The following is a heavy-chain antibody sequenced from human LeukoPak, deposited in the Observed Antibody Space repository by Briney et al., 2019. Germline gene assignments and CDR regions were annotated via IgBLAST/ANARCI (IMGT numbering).Heavy chain of an antibody. CDR1: GFTFSSYA. CDR2: IKQDGSEK. J-gene: IGHJ4*02. CDR3: ARDLILYSSSRSPY. Sequence: GGSLRLSCAASGFTFSSYAMSWVRQAPGKGLEWVANIKQDGSEKYYVDSVKGRFTISRDNAKNSLYLQMNSLRAEDTAVYYCARDLILYSSSRSPYWGQGTLVTVSS. D-gene: IGHD6-13*01. V-gene: IGHV3-7*01.